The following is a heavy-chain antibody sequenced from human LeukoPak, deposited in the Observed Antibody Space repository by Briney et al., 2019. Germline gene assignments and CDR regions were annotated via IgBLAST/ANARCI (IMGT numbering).Heavy chain of an antibody. CDR2: IIPIFGTA. V-gene: IGHV1-69*01. CDR1: GGTFSSYA. Sequence: GSSVKVSCKASGGTFSSYAISWVRQAPGQGLEWMGGIIPIFGTANYAQKFQGRVTITADESTSTAYMELSSLRSEDTAVYYCATDYGHTPRYYYYYMDVWGKGTTVTISS. CDR3: ATDYGHTPRYYYYYMDV. J-gene: IGHJ6*03. D-gene: IGHD4-17*01.